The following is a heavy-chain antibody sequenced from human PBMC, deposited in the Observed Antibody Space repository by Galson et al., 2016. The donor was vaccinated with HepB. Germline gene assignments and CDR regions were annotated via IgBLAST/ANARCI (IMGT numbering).Heavy chain of an antibody. J-gene: IGHJ4*02. CDR1: GFTFSSYS. V-gene: IGHV3-48*01. D-gene: IGHD6-25*01. Sequence: SLRLSCAASGFTFSSYSMNWVRQAPGKGLEWVSYISSSSTTIYYADSVKGRFTISRDNAENSLYLQMSSLRAEDTAVYYCAREAAAGYWGQGTLVTVSS. CDR3: AREAAAGY. CDR2: ISSSSTTI.